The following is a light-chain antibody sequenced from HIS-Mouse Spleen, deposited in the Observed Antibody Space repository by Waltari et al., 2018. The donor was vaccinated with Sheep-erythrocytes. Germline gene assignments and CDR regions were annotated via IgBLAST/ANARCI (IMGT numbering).Light chain of an antibody. J-gene: IGLJ3*02. CDR1: SSDVGGYNY. CDR2: EVS. V-gene: IGLV2-8*01. CDR3: SSYAGSNNWV. Sequence: QSALTQPPSASGSPRQSVPIPCTGPSSDVGGYNYVSRYQQHPGKAPKLMIYEVSKRPSGVPDRFSGSKSGNTASLTVSGLQAEDEADYYCSSYAGSNNWVFGGGTKLTVL.